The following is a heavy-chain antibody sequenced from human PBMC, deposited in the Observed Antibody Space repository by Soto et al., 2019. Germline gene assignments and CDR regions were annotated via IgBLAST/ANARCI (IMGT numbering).Heavy chain of an antibody. CDR2: ISGGGGTT. J-gene: IGHJ4*02. CDR3: AKGMPTTWTGFDY. D-gene: IGHD1-1*01. V-gene: IGHV3-23*01. Sequence: EVQLLESGGGLVQPGGSLRLSCAASGFTFSSYAMTWVRQAPGKGLEWVSTISGGGGTTFYADSVKGRFTISRDNSKTTPYLQMTSLRAEDTAVYYCAKGMPTTWTGFDYWGQGTLVTVSS. CDR1: GFTFSSYA.